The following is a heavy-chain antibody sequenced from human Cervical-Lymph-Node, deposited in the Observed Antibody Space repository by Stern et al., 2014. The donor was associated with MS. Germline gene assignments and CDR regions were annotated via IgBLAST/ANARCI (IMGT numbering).Heavy chain of an antibody. CDR2: VSNEGSKQ. D-gene: IGHD2-15*01. V-gene: IGHV3-30-3*01. CDR1: GFIFSNYA. J-gene: IGHJ4*02. CDR3: GRDTCRGGGCYFRY. Sequence: QLVQSGGGVVQPGRSLRLSCAASGFIFSNYAMHWVRQAPGKGLGWVAFVSNEGSKQFYADSVKGRFTISRDNANNTLYLQMNSLRPEDTAVYYCGRDTCRGGGCYFRYWGQGILITVSS.